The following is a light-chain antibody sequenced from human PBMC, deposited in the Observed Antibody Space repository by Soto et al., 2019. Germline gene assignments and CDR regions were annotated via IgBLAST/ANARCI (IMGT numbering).Light chain of an antibody. V-gene: IGKV3-11*01. CDR3: QQRSNWPPTIT. J-gene: IGKJ1*01. CDR2: DAS. Sequence: EIVFTQTPATLSLSPGERAPLSCRARQTVSSYLAWYQQKPGQAPRLLIYDASNRATGIPARFSGSGSGTDFTLTISSLEPEDFAVYYCQQRSNWPPTITFGQGTKVDIK. CDR1: QTVSSY.